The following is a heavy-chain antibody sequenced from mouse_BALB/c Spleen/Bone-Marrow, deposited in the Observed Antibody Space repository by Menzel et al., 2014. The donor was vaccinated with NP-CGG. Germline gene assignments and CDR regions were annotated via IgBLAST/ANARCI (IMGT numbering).Heavy chain of an antibody. CDR1: GYTFTSYW. CDR2: INPSTGYT. CDR3: ARFGADGYPRFAY. D-gene: IGHD2-3*01. V-gene: IGHV1-7*01. J-gene: IGHJ3*01. Sequence: QVQLQQSGAELAKPGASVKMSCKASGYTFTSYWIHWVKQRPGQGLEWIGYINPSTGYTEYNQKFKDKATLTADKSSSTAYMQLSSLTSEDSAVYYCARFGADGYPRFAYWGQGTLVTVSA.